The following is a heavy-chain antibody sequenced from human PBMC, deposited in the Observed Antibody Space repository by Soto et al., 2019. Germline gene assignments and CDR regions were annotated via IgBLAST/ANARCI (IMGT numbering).Heavy chain of an antibody. J-gene: IGHJ4*02. CDR1: GFSLSTRGVG. D-gene: IGHD1-26*01. V-gene: IGHV2-5*01. Sequence: QITLKESGPTLVKPTQTLTLTCTFSGFSLSTRGVGVGWIRQSPGETLERLALMNWTVDKRSSPSLKRRLTIIDETSKDQVVLTMTNMDPVDTGTYYCAHSPSGICPAIYCAFWGQGTLVTVSS. CDR2: MNWTVDK. CDR3: AHSPSGICPAIYCAF.